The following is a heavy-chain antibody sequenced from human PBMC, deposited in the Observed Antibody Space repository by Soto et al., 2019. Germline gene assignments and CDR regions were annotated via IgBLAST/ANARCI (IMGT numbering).Heavy chain of an antibody. V-gene: IGHV3-21*01. CDR3: TRDQGGSYDSWFDP. CDR1: FSMYS. CDR2: ISSGSAFI. D-gene: IGHD1-26*01. Sequence: EVQVVESGGGLVKPGGSLRLSCNFSFSMYSMDWVRQAPGKGLEWVASISSGSAFIKYADSVKGRCTISRDNAKNSVSLQMSSLRVEDTAMYYCTRDQGGSYDSWFDPWGRGTLVTVSS. J-gene: IGHJ5*02.